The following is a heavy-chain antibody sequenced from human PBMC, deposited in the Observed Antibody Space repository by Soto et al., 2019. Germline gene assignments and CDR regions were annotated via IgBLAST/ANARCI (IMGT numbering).Heavy chain of an antibody. CDR2: ISAHNGNT. V-gene: IGHV1-18*01. J-gene: IGHJ4*02. Sequence: QIHLVQSGAEVKKPGASVKVSCKGSGYGFTTYGITWVRQAPGQGLEWMAWISAHNGNTNYAQKLQGRVTVTRDTSRSTAYMELRSLRSDHTAVYYGSRGRYGDYWGQGALVTVSS. CDR3: SRGRYGDY. D-gene: IGHD1-1*01. CDR1: GYGFTTYG.